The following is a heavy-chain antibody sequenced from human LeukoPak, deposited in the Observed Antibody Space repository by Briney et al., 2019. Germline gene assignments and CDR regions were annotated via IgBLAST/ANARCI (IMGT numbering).Heavy chain of an antibody. V-gene: IGHV3-9*01. CDR1: GFTFDDYA. CDR2: ISWNSGSV. Sequence: GGSLRLSCAASGFTFDDYAMHWVRQTPEKGLEWVSGISWNSGSVVYADSVKGRFTISRDNAKNSLYLQMNSLRREDTALYYCARRATTRHLDYWGQGTLVTVPS. J-gene: IGHJ4*02. CDR3: ARRATTRHLDY. D-gene: IGHD1-26*01.